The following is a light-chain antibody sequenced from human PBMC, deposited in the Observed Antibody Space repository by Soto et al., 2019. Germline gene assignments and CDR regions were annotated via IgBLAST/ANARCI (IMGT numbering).Light chain of an antibody. CDR1: SSDVCGYNY. CDR3: SSYTSSSTLEDV. V-gene: IGLV2-14*01. CDR2: DVS. Sequence: QSALTQPASVSGSPGQSITISCTGTSSDVCGYNYVSWYQQHPGKAPKLMIYDVSNRPSGVSNRFSGSKSGNTASLTISGLQAEDEADYYCSSYTSSSTLEDVFGTGTKVTVL. J-gene: IGLJ1*01.